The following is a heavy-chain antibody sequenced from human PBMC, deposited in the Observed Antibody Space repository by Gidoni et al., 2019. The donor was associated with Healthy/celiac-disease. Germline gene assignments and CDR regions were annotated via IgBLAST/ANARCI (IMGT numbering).Heavy chain of an antibody. CDR1: GFTFSSYG. CDR2: IRYDGSNK. CDR3: ANYDYGYNY. J-gene: IGHJ4*02. D-gene: IGHD4-17*01. V-gene: IGHV3-30*02. Sequence: VQLVESGGGGVQPGGSLRTLLPACGFTFSSYGMHWVRQAPGKGLELVAFIRYDGSNKYYADSVKGRFTISRDNSKNTLYLQMNSLRAEDTAVYYCANYDYGYNYWGQGTLVTVSS.